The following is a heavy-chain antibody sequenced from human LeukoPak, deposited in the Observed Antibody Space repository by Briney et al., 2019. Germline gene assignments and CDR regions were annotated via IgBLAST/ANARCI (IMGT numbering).Heavy chain of an antibody. CDR3: VTGRYSYGWYDH. J-gene: IGHJ5*02. CDR1: GGSISSFY. D-gene: IGHD1-26*01. Sequence: PSETLSLTCTVSGGSISSFYWSWIRQPPGEGLEWIGYMYYGGSPNYNPSLKSRVITSLDTSKKQFSLKLNSVTTADTAVYYCVTGRYSYGWYDHWGQGILVIVSS. CDR2: MYYGGSP. V-gene: IGHV4-59*13.